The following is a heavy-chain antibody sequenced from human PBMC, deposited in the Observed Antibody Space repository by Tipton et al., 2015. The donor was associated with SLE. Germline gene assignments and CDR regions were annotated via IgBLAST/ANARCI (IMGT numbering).Heavy chain of an antibody. V-gene: IGHV4-59*01. Sequence: TLSLTCSVSGGSITSYHWTWIRQSPGKGLEWIGNVYYTGSANYNPSLKSRLTISVDTSKNQFSLTLTSVTAADTAVYYCARSRISLGYNYDMDVWGKGTTVTVSS. CDR3: ARSRISLGYNYDMDV. D-gene: IGHD1-1*01. J-gene: IGHJ6*03. CDR1: GGSITSYH. CDR2: VYYTGSA.